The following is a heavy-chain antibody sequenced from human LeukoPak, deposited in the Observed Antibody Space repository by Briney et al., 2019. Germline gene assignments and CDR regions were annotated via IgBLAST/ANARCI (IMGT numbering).Heavy chain of an antibody. Sequence: PSETLSLTCTVSGGSISSGGYYWSWIRQHPGKGLEWIGYIYYSGSTYYNPSLKSRVTISVDTSKNQFSLKLSSVTAADTAVYYCARDRAYCGGDCYSMVDAFDIWGQGTMVTVSS. CDR3: ARDRAYCGGDCYSMVDAFDI. CDR2: IYYSGST. D-gene: IGHD2-21*02. J-gene: IGHJ3*02. V-gene: IGHV4-31*03. CDR1: GGSISSGGYY.